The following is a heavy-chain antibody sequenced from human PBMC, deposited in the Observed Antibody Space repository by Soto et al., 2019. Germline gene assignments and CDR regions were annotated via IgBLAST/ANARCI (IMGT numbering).Heavy chain of an antibody. Sequence: SETLSLTCTVSGGSISNYYWNWIRQSPGKGLEWIGYIYSSGSTHYNPSLQNRITINPDTSNNQLSLQLNSVTPDDTAVYYCARLIGNSWLDSWGQGTLVTVSS. V-gene: IGHV4-4*08. J-gene: IGHJ5*01. CDR3: ARLIGNSWLDS. D-gene: IGHD2-8*01. CDR1: GGSISNYY. CDR2: IYSSGST.